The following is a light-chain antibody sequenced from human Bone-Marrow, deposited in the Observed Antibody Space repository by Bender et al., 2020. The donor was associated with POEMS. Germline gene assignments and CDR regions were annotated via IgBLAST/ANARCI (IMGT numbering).Light chain of an antibody. V-gene: IGLV3-21*01. J-gene: IGLJ2*01. CDR3: QAWDSNTHVV. CDR1: NIGSEA. Sequence: SYELTQPPSVSVAPGKTARITCGGKNIGSEAVHWYQQKPGQPPVLVIHQDTKRPSGIPERFSGSNSGNTATLTISGAQALDEADYHCQAWDSNTHVVFGGGTKLTVL. CDR2: QDT.